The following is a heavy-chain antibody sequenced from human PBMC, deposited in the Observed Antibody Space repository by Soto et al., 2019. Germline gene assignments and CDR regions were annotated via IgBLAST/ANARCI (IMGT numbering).Heavy chain of an antibody. D-gene: IGHD3-3*01. CDR1: GGTFSSYA. Sequence: SVKVSCKASGGTFSSYAISWVRQAPGQGLEWMGGIIPIFGTANYAQKFQGRVTITADESTSTAYMELSSLRSEDTAVYYCARDQNPYYDFWSGRKGNWFDPWGQGTLVTISS. CDR3: ARDQNPYYDFWSGRKGNWFDP. CDR2: IIPIFGTA. J-gene: IGHJ5*02. V-gene: IGHV1-69*13.